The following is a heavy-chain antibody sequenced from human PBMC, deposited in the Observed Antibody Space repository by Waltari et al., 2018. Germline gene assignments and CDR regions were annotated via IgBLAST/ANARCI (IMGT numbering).Heavy chain of an antibody. CDR1: GFTVTNYY. Sequence: NLVESGGGLIQPGGSLQLSCAAAGFTVTNYYMHWVRQAPGRGLECVSVIYSAVPPYYADSVKGRFTISRDTFRNTLYLQMDNLRPDDTAVYYCARGNTASLDYWGQGTLVTVSS. CDR3: ARGNTASLDY. D-gene: IGHD2-21*02. V-gene: IGHV3-53*01. CDR2: IYSAVPP. J-gene: IGHJ4*02.